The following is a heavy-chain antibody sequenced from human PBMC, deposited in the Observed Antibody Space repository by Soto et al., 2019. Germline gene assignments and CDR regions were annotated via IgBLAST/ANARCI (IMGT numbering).Heavy chain of an antibody. D-gene: IGHD6-13*01. V-gene: IGHV1-46*01. CDR1: GYTFTSYY. Sequence: QVQLVQSGAEVKKPGATVKVSCKASGYTFTSYYMHWVRQAPGQGLEWMGIINPSGGSTSYAQKFQGRVTMTRDTSTSTVYMELSSLRSEDTAVYYCARVFEAGSSSTPYYGMDVWGQGTTVTVSS. CDR2: INPSGGST. J-gene: IGHJ6*02. CDR3: ARVFEAGSSSTPYYGMDV.